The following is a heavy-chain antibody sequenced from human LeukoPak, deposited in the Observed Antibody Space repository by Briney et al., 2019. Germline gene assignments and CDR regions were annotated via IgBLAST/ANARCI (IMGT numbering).Heavy chain of an antibody. V-gene: IGHV3-21*01. D-gene: IGHD4-17*01. J-gene: IGHJ4*02. Sequence: GGSLRLSCAASGFSFSSYSMNWVRQAPGKGLEWVSSISSSSSYIYYADSVKGRFTISRDNAKNSLYLQMNSLRAEDTAVYYCARADYGDFTFDYWGQGTLVTVSS. CDR2: ISSSSSYI. CDR1: GFSFSSYS. CDR3: ARADYGDFTFDY.